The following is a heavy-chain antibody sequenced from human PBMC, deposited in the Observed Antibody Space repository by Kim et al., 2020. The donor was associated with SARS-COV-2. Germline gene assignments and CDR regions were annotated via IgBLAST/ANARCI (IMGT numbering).Heavy chain of an antibody. Sequence: GGSLRLSCVASGFTFSSYWMSWVRQAPGKGLEWVANIKQDGSEKYYVDSVKGRFTISRDNAKNSLFLQMNSLRADETAVYYCATSPCDYWGQGTLVTVSS. CDR2: IKQDGSEK. CDR3: ATSPCDY. V-gene: IGHV3-7*01. J-gene: IGHJ4*02. CDR1: GFTFSSYW.